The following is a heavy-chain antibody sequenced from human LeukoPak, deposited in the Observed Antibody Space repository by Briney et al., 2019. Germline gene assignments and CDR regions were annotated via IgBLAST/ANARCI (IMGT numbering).Heavy chain of an antibody. D-gene: IGHD3-3*01. J-gene: IGHJ4*02. V-gene: IGHV1-2*02. CDR1: GYTFTGYY. Sequence: ASVKVFCKASGYTFTGYYMHWVRQAPGQGLEWMGWINPNSGGTNYAQKFQGRVTMTRDTSISAAYMELSRLRSDDTAVYYCARPADDFWSGYYLDYFDYWGQGTLVTVSS. CDR2: INPNSGGT. CDR3: ARPADDFWSGYYLDYFDY.